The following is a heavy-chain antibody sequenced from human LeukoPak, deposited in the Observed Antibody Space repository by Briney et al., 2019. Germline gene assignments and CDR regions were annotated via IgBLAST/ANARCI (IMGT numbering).Heavy chain of an antibody. CDR3: ATRNGY. Sequence: GRSLRLSCAASGFTFDDYAMHWVRQAPGKGLEWVSGISWNSGSIVYADSVKGRFTISRDNAKNSLYLQMNSLRAEDMALYYCATRNGYWGQGTLVTVSS. V-gene: IGHV3-9*03. CDR2: ISWNSGSI. J-gene: IGHJ4*02. CDR1: GFTFDDYA. D-gene: IGHD1-14*01.